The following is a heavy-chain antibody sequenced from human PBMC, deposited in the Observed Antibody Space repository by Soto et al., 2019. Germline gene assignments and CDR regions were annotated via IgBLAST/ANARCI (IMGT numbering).Heavy chain of an antibody. CDR3: ASPQRRTGGWSYY. V-gene: IGHV3-72*01. CDR2: SKNKGNRFTT. Sequence: EVQLVESGGGLVQPGGSLRLACAASGFTFNDHYMDWVRQAPGQGLEWIGRSKNKGNRFTTEYAASVEGRFTVSRDAFASSFYLQMSGLRTEDTAVYYCASPQRRTGGWSYYWGQGTRVTVSS. CDR1: GFTFNDHY. D-gene: IGHD6-19*01. J-gene: IGHJ4*02.